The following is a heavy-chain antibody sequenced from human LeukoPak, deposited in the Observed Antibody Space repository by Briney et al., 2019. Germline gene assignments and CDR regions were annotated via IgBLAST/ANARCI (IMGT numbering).Heavy chain of an antibody. CDR2: IYTSGST. CDR1: GGSISSYY. V-gene: IGHV4-4*07. CDR3: ARDPNTYYYDSSGYYGDAFDI. J-gene: IGHJ3*02. D-gene: IGHD3-22*01. Sequence: SETLSLTCTVSGGSISSYYWSWIRQPAGKGLEWIGRIYTSGSTNYNPSLKSRVTMSVDTSKNQFSLKLSSVTAADTAVYYCARDPNTYYYDSSGYYGDAFDIWGQGIMVTVSS.